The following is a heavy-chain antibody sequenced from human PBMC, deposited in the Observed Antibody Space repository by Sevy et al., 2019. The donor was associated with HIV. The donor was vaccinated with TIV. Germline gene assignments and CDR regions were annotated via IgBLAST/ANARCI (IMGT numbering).Heavy chain of an antibody. CDR2: IYYSGST. D-gene: IGHD6-13*01. J-gene: IGHJ4*02. CDR3: ATSYSSSWYPDY. Sequence: SETLSLTCTVSGGSISSYYWSWIRQPPGKGLEWIGYIYYSGSTNYNPSLKSRVTISVDTSKYQFSLKLSSVTAADTAVYYCATSYSSSWYPDYWGQGTLVTVSS. CDR1: GGSISSYY. V-gene: IGHV4-59*01.